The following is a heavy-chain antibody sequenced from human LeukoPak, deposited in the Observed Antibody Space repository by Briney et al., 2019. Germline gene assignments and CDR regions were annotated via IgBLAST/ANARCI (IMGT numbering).Heavy chain of an antibody. CDR2: INPNSGGT. J-gene: IGHJ4*02. V-gene: IGHV1-2*02. D-gene: IGHD5-12*01. CDR3: ARKIGYSGYELFDY. Sequence: ASVKVSCKASGYTFTGYYMHWVRQAPGQGLEWMGWINPNSGGTNYAQKFQGRVTMTRDTSISTAYMELSRLRSDDTAVYYCARKIGYSGYELFDYWGQGTLVTVSS. CDR1: GYTFTGYY.